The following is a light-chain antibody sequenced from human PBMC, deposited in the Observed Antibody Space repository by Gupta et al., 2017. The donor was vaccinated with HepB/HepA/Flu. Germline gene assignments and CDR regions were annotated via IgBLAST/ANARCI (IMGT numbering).Light chain of an antibody. CDR3: HSCASSLSGSNGV. Sequence: QSVLTQPLSVSGAPGQRVTISCTGSSSNIGAGYDVHWYQQLTGPAPKLLIHVNSNRTSGVPVPFSVSKSDTAASLAITGRQAEDEADEEYHSCASSLSGSNGVFGGGTKMTVL. CDR2: VNS. J-gene: IGLJ2*01. V-gene: IGLV1-40*01. CDR1: SSNIGAGYD.